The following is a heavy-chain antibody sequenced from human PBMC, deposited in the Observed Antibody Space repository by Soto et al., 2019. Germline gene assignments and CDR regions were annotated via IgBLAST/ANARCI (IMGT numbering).Heavy chain of an antibody. Sequence: QLQLQESGPGLVKPSETLSLTCTVSGGSISSRGYYWGWICQPPGKGLEWIGTIYYSGSTYYNPSLKRRVTISVDTSKNQFSLKLSSVTAADAAVYYCATSNWFDPWGQGTLVTVSS. V-gene: IGHV4-39*01. CDR1: GGSISSRGYY. CDR3: ATSNWFDP. CDR2: IYYSGST. J-gene: IGHJ5*02.